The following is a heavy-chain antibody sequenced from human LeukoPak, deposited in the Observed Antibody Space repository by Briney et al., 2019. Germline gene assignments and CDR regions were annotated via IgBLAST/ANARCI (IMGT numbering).Heavy chain of an antibody. Sequence: GGSLRLSCAASGFAFSNYWMTWVRQTPGKGLEWVANINRDGSDKHYLDSVEGRFIISRDNAKNSLYLQMNSLTVEDTAVYYCARDQSDVSGYYPYLDYWGQGTLVTVSS. V-gene: IGHV3-7*01. CDR2: INRDGSDK. CDR3: ARDQSDVSGYYPYLDY. CDR1: GFAFSNYW. D-gene: IGHD3-3*01. J-gene: IGHJ4*02.